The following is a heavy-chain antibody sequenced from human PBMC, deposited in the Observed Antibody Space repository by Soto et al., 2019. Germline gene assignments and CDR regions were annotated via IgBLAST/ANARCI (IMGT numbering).Heavy chain of an antibody. Sequence: SETLSLTCTVSGGTLSSGVYYWSWLRQHPGKGLEWIGYIYYSGSTYYNPSLKSRVTISVDTSKNQFSLKLSSVTAADTAVYYCARARSYDYSNYESNFDYWGQGTLVTVSS. CDR1: GGTLSSGVYY. J-gene: IGHJ4*02. D-gene: IGHD4-4*01. CDR2: IYYSGST. V-gene: IGHV4-31*03. CDR3: ARARSYDYSNYESNFDY.